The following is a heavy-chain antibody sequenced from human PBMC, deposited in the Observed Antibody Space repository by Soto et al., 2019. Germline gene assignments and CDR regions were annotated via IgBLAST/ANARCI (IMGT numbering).Heavy chain of an antibody. D-gene: IGHD3-10*01. V-gene: IGHV4-4*07. CDR1: GGSISTYF. CDR3: ARDGVRGPHGYYYGMDV. Sequence: PSETLSLTCTVSGGSISTYFWSWIRQPAGGGLEWIGRIYTTGSTNYNPSLKSRVTMTTDTSTSTAYMELRSLRSDDTAVYYCARDGVRGPHGYYYGMDVWGQGTTVTVSS. CDR2: IYTTGST. J-gene: IGHJ6*02.